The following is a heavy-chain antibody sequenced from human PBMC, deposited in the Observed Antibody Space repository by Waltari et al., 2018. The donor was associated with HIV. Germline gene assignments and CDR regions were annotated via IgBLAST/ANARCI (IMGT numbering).Heavy chain of an antibody. Sequence: QVQLQESGPGLVKPSETLSLTCSVSGGSVTSGSYSWSWIRQPPGKGLEWIGYFYSSGSTNYNPSLKRRVTISLDTSKNNFSLRLSSVTAADTAVYYCARERGGKYNYYYYGMDVWGQGTTVTVSS. J-gene: IGHJ6*02. CDR2: FYSSGST. CDR1: GGSVTSGSYS. D-gene: IGHD1-20*01. CDR3: ARERGGKYNYYYYGMDV. V-gene: IGHV4-61*03.